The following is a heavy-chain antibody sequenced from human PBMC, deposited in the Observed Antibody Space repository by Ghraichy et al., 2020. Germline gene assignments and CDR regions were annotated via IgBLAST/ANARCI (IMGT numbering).Heavy chain of an antibody. Sequence: SQTLSLTCAVSGGSISSYYWSWIRQPPGKGLEWIGYIYYSGSTNYNPSLKSRVTISVDTSKNQFSLKLSSVTAADTAVYYCARVSVGATRSYYMDVWGKGTTVTVSS. V-gene: IGHV4-59*01. CDR3: ARVSVGATRSYYMDV. CDR1: GGSISSYY. CDR2: IYYSGST. J-gene: IGHJ6*03. D-gene: IGHD1-26*01.